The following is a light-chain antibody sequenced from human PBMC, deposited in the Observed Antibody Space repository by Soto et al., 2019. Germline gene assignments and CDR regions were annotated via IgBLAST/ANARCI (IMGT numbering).Light chain of an antibody. CDR2: DVS. CDR1: XSXXGGYNY. CDR3: XSYXXSSXXXV. Sequence: QPASVSGSPGQSITISCTGTXSXXGGYNYVSWYQQHPGKAPKLMIYDVSNRPSGVSNRFSGSKSGNTASLTISGLQAEDEXDXYXXSYXXSSXXXVF. J-gene: IGLJ2*01. V-gene: IGLV2-14*01.